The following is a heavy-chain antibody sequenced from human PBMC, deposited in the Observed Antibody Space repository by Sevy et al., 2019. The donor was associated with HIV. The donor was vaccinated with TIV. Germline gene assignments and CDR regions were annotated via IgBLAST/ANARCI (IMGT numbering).Heavy chain of an antibody. D-gene: IGHD1-1*01. CDR2: ISYDGSNK. CDR1: GFTFSSYA. J-gene: IGHJ4*02. CDR3: AVEMATTSFDY. V-gene: IGHV3-30-3*01. Sequence: GGSLRLSCAASGFTFSSYAMHWVRQAPGKGLEWVAVISYDGSNKYYADSVKGRFTISRDNSKNTLYLQMNSLRAEDTAVYYCAVEMATTSFDYWGQRTLVTVSS.